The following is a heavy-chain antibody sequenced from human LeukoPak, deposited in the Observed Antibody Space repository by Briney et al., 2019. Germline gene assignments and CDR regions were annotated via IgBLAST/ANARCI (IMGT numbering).Heavy chain of an antibody. CDR2: ISSSSSYI. CDR3: ARDLNDISGIAAARGFH. J-gene: IGHJ4*02. CDR1: GFTFSSYS. Sequence: PGGSLRLSCAASGFTFSSYSMNWVRQAPGKGLEWVSSISSSSSYIYYADSVKGRFTISRDNAKNSLYLQMNSLRAEDTAVYYCARDLNDISGIAAARGFHWGQGTLVTVSS. V-gene: IGHV3-21*01. D-gene: IGHD6-13*01.